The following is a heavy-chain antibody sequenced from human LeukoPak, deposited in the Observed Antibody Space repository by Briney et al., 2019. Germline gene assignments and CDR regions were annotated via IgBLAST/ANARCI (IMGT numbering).Heavy chain of an antibody. CDR2: FDPEDGET. D-gene: IGHD4-17*01. Sequence: ASVKVSCKVSGYNLTELSIHWVRQGPGKGLEWMGGFDPEDGETIYAQKFQGRVTMTGDTSTDTAYMELSSLGSEDTAVYYCATFNQRYYLDYWGQGTLVTVSS. J-gene: IGHJ4*02. CDR1: GYNLTELS. CDR3: ATFNQRYYLDY. V-gene: IGHV1-24*01.